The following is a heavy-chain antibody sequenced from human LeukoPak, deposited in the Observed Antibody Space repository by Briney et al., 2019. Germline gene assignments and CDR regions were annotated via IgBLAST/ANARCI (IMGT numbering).Heavy chain of an antibody. D-gene: IGHD6-6*01. J-gene: IGHJ4*02. CDR2: INPNGGGT. Sequence: AASVKVSYKASGYTFPGYYMHWVRQAPGQGLEWMGWINPNGGGTNYAQKFQGRVTMTRDTSISTAYMELSRLRSDDTAVYYCAREHSSPSGKVFDYWGQGTLVTVSS. V-gene: IGHV1-2*02. CDR1: GYTFPGYY. CDR3: AREHSSPSGKVFDY.